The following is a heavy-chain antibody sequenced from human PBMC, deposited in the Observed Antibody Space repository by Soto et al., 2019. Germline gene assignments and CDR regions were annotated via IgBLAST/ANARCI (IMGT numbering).Heavy chain of an antibody. CDR2: ISSSSSYI. D-gene: IGHD3-22*01. J-gene: IGHJ2*01. Sequence: GGSLRLSCAASGFTFSSYSMNWVRQAPGKGLEWVSSISSSSSYIYYADSVKGRFTISRDNAKNSLYLQMNSLRAEDTAVYYGARDRDSSGRSYWYFDLWGRGTLVTVSS. CDR3: ARDRDSSGRSYWYFDL. V-gene: IGHV3-21*01. CDR1: GFTFSSYS.